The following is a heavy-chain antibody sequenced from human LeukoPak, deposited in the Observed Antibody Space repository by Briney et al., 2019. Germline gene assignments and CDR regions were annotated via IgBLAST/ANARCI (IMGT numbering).Heavy chain of an antibody. D-gene: IGHD4-17*01. V-gene: IGHV4-4*07. CDR1: GGSISSYY. CDR2: IYTSGST. J-gene: IGHJ3*02. CDR3: ARVGDDYGDYGGGNDAFDI. Sequence: SERLSLTCTVSGGSISSYYWSWIRQPAGKGLEWIGRIYTSGSTNYNPSLKSRVTMSVDTSKNQFSLKLSSVTAADTAVYYCARVGDDYGDYGGGNDAFDIWGQGTMVTVSS.